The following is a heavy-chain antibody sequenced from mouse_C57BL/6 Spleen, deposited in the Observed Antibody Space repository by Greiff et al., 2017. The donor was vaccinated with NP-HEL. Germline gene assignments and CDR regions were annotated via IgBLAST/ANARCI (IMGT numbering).Heavy chain of an antibody. Sequence: QVQLQQPGAELVRPGTSVKLSCKASGYTFTSYWMHWVKQRPGQGLEWIGVIDPSDSYTNYNQKFKGKATLPVDTSSSTAYMQLSSLTSEDSAVYYCASSYYGNEGDWFAYWGQGTLVTVSA. CDR2: IDPSDSYT. CDR3: ASSYYGNEGDWFAY. D-gene: IGHD2-10*01. V-gene: IGHV1-59*01. CDR1: GYTFTSYW. J-gene: IGHJ3*01.